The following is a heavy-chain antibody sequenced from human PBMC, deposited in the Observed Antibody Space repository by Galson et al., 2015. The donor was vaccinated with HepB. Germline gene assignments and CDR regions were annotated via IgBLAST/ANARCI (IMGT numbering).Heavy chain of an antibody. J-gene: IGHJ4*02. Sequence: SETLSLTCAVYGGSFSGYYWSWIRQPPGKGLEWIGEINHSGSTNYNPSLKSRVTISVDTSKNQFSLKLSSVTAADTAVYYCARGRDGYNSYYFDYWGQGTLVTVSS. CDR1: GGSFSGYY. V-gene: IGHV4-34*01. CDR3: ARGRDGYNSYYFDY. CDR2: INHSGST. D-gene: IGHD5-24*01.